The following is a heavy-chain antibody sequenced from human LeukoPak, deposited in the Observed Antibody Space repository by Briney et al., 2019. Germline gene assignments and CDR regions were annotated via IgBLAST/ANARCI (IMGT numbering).Heavy chain of an antibody. D-gene: IGHD5-12*01. CDR3: GKDGVVIVATGSY. CDR1: GFTLSSYA. V-gene: IGHV3-23*01. CDR2: IIGSGGST. Sequence: GGSLRLSFSAPGFTLSSYAMSSVRQAPGKGLERVSAIIGSGGSTSCADSVKGGFTISRDNSKNTLYLQMNSRRAEDKAVYYCGKDGVVIVATGSYWGQGTLVTVSS. J-gene: IGHJ4*02.